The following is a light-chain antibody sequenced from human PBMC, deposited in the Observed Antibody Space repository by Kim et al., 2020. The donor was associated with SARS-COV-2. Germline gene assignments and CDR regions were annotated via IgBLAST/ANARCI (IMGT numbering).Light chain of an antibody. CDR1: QDISTY. CDR2: AVS. J-gene: IGKJ3*01. V-gene: IGKV1-8*01. CDR3: QQYKHYPPT. Sequence: ASLGETGTISCRASQDISTYVAWYQQESGKAPKLLNYAVSNLQTGVPSRFSGRGSGTDFTLTITSLQSEDFATYYCQQYKHYPPTFGPGTKVDIK.